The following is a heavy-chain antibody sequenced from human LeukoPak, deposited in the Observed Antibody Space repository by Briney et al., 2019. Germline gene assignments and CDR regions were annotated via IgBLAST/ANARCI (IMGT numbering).Heavy chain of an antibody. Sequence: GESLKISCKGSGYSFTSYWIDWVRQMPGKGLEWMGGIYPGDSDTRYSPSFQGQVTISADKSISTAFLQWSSLKASDTAMYYCARQYRYCSSTSCYAPDYWGQGTLVTVSS. V-gene: IGHV5-51*01. J-gene: IGHJ4*02. CDR1: GYSFTSYW. D-gene: IGHD2-2*01. CDR2: IYPGDSDT. CDR3: ARQYRYCSSTSCYAPDY.